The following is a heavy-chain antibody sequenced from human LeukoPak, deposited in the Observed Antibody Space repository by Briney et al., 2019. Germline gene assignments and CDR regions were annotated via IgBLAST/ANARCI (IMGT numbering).Heavy chain of an antibody. J-gene: IGHJ4*02. V-gene: IGHV3-53*04. Sequence: SGGSLRLSCAVSGFIVSSNDMSWVRQAPGKGLEWVSLIYSGGSTSYADSVKGRFTISRHNSKNTLYLQMTSLRPEDTAVYYCAREEGPLDYWGRGTLVTVSS. CDR3: AREEGPLDY. CDR1: GFIVSSND. CDR2: IYSGGST.